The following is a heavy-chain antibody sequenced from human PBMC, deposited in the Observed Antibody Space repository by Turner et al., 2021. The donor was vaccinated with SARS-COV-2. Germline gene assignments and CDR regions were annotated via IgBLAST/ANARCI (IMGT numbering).Heavy chain of an antibody. J-gene: IGHJ4*02. CDR1: GFTFSSYV. Sequence: QVQLVESGGGVVQPGRSLRLSCAASGFTFSSYVMHWGRQAPGKGLEWVAVISYDGSNKYYADSVKGRFTISRDNSKNTLYLQMNSLRAEDTAVYYCARDSGDFDYWGQGTLVTVSS. V-gene: IGHV3-30-3*01. CDR3: ARDSGDFDY. D-gene: IGHD3-10*01. CDR2: ISYDGSNK.